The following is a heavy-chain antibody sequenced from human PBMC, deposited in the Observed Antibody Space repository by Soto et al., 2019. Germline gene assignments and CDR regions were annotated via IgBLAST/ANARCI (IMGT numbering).Heavy chain of an antibody. D-gene: IGHD3-16*02. CDR1: GFTFSNYA. Sequence: EVQLLESGGNLVQPGGSLRLSCAASGFTFSNYAMNWVRQAPGKGLEWVSTIICSGGNTHYAGSVRGHFTISRDNSRNILYLQMNSLRVADTAVYYCAKEMYDYVWGSYRLPINWFDTWGQGTLVTVSS. V-gene: IGHV3-23*01. J-gene: IGHJ5*02. CDR2: IICSGGNT. CDR3: AKEMYDYVWGSYRLPINWFDT.